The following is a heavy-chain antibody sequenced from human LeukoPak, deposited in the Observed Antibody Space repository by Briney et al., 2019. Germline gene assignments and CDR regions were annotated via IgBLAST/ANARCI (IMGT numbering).Heavy chain of an antibody. V-gene: IGHV1-2*02. J-gene: IGHJ4*02. CDR2: INPNSGGT. CDR1: GYTFTGYY. Sequence: GGSVKVSCKASGYTFTGYYMHWVRQAPGQGLEWMGWINPNSGGTNCRVTMTRDTSISTAYMELSRLRSDDTAVYYCARYVGGYYGSGSYTTYDYWGQGTLVTVSS. D-gene: IGHD3-10*01. CDR3: ARYVGGYYGSGSYTTYDY.